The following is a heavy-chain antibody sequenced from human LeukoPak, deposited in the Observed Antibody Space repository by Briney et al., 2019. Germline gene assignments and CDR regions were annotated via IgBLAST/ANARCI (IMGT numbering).Heavy chain of an antibody. J-gene: IGHJ4*02. CDR2: MSSSGVS. V-gene: IGHV4-4*07. CDR1: GGSISSNY. CDR3: VRGPPSYNWNDGGYFDY. Sequence: KAAETLSLTCTVSGGSISSNYWNWIRLPAGKGLEWIVRMSSSGVSNYNPSLQSRVTISVDKSRNQLSLKLTAVTAADTAVYYCVRGPPSYNWNDGGYFDYWGQGTLATVSS. D-gene: IGHD1-20*01.